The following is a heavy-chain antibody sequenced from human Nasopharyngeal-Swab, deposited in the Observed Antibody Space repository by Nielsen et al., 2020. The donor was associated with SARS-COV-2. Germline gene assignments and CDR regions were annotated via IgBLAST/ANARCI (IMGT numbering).Heavy chain of an antibody. J-gene: IGHJ6*03. CDR2: ISGDGGST. Sequence: GESLKISCTASGFTFGDYAMHWVRQAPGKGLEWVSLISGDGGSTYYADSVKGRFTISRDNSKNSLYLQMNSLRTEDTALYYCAKLPTAMDETYMDVWGKGTTVTVSS. V-gene: IGHV3-43*02. CDR1: GFTFGDYA. D-gene: IGHD5-18*01. CDR3: AKLPTAMDETYMDV.